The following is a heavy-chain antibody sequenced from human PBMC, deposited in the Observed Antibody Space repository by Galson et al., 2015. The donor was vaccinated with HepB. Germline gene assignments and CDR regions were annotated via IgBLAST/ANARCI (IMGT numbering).Heavy chain of an antibody. D-gene: IGHD1-26*01. CDR3: TRGSGSYSPERSGPFAG. CDR2: INPNSGDK. V-gene: IGHV1-2*02. CDR1: GPTFTAYY. Sequence: SVKVSCKASGPTFTAYYIHWVRQAPGQGLEWMGWINPNSGDKKYAQKFQGRVTMTRDTSISTAYMELSRLTSDDMAVYYCTRGSGSYSPERSGPFAGWGQGTLVTVSS. J-gene: IGHJ4*02.